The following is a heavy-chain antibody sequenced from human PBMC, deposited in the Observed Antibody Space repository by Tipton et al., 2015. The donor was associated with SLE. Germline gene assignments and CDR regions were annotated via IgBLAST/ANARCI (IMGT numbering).Heavy chain of an antibody. CDR1: GGSFSGYY. CDR2: INHSGST. J-gene: IGHJ3*02. V-gene: IGHV4-34*01. Sequence: LRLSCAVYGGSFSGYYWSWIRQPPGKGLEWIGEINHSGSTYYNPSLKSRVTISVDTSKNQFSLKLSSVTAADTAVYYCARDSRFLEWFHAFDIWGQGTMVTVSS. CDR3: ARDSRFLEWFHAFDI. D-gene: IGHD3-3*01.